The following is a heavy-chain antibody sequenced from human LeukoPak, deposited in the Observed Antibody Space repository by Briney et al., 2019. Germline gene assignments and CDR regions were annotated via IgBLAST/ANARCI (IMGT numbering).Heavy chain of an antibody. CDR2: IFHSGTT. CDR1: GGSISPYY. Sequence: SETLSLTCTMSGGSISPYYWSWIRQPPGKGLEWIAYIFHSGTTKYNPSLKSRVAIPLDTPKSQFSLKLHSVTAADTAVYYCARGGYYYLDVWGRGTTVTVSS. J-gene: IGHJ6*03. V-gene: IGHV4-59*01. CDR3: ARGGYYYLDV.